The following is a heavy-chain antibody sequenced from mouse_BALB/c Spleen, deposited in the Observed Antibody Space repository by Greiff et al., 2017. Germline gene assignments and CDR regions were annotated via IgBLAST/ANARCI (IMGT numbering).Heavy chain of an antibody. Sequence: EVQVVESGGGLVKPGGSLKLSCAASGFTFSDYYMYWVRQTPEKRLEWVATISDGGSYTYYPDSVKGRFTISRDNAKNNLYLQMSSLKSEDTAMYYCAREGNSSGGFAYGGQGTLVTVSA. CDR3: AREGNSSGGFAY. CDR2: ISDGGSYT. D-gene: IGHD3-1*01. J-gene: IGHJ3*01. V-gene: IGHV5-4*02. CDR1: GFTFSDYY.